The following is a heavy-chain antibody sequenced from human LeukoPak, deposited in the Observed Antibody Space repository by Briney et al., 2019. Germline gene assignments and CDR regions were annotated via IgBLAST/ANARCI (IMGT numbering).Heavy chain of an antibody. J-gene: IGHJ4*02. V-gene: IGHV4-34*01. CDR3: ARGRRGGYNYVLDY. Sequence: SETLSLTCAVYGGSFSGYYWRWIRQPPGKGLEWIGEINHSGSTNYNPSLKSRVTISVDTSKNQFSLKLSSVTAADTAVYYCARGRRGGYNYVLDYWGQGTLVTVSS. D-gene: IGHD5-12*01. CDR2: INHSGST. CDR1: GGSFSGYY.